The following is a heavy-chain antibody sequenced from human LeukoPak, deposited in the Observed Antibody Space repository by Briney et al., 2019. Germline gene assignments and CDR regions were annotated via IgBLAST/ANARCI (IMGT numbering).Heavy chain of an antibody. Sequence: ASVKVSCKASGYTFTSYGISWVRQAPGQGLEWMGWISAYNGNTNYAQKLQGRVTMTTDTSTSTAYMELRSLRSGDTAVYYCARDTQLGYCSGGSCFPYYYYGMDVWGKGTTVTVSS. J-gene: IGHJ6*04. CDR3: ARDTQLGYCSGGSCFPYYYYGMDV. D-gene: IGHD2-15*01. V-gene: IGHV1-18*04. CDR2: ISAYNGNT. CDR1: GYTFTSYG.